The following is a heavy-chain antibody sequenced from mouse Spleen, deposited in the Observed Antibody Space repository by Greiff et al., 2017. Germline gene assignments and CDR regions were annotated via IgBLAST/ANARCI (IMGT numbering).Heavy chain of an antibody. V-gene: IGHV5-17*02. D-gene: IGHD2-4*01. J-gene: IGHJ3*01. CDR2: ISSGSSTI. CDR3: ANDYGGFAY. Sequence: EVKLVESGGGLVQPGGSRKLSCAASGFTFSSFGMHWVRQAPEKGLEWVAYISSGSSTIYYADTVKGRFTISRDNPKNTLFLQMTSLRSEDTAMYYCANDYGGFAYWGQGTLVTVSA. CDR1: GFTFSSFG.